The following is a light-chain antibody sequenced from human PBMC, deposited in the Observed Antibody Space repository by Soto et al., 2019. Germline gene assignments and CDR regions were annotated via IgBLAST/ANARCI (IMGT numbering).Light chain of an antibody. CDR3: SSYSSSSTLVV. CDR1: NSDVGGYNY. J-gene: IGLJ2*01. Sequence: QSALTQPASVSGSPGQSITISCAGTNSDVGGYNYVSWYQHHPGKAPKLLIYGVFNRPSGVSNRFSGSKSGNTASLTISGLQAVDEGDYYCSSYSSSSTLVVFGGGTKVTVL. V-gene: IGLV2-14*01. CDR2: GVF.